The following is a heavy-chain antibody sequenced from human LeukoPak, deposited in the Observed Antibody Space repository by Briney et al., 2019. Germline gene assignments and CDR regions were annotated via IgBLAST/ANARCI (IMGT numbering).Heavy chain of an antibody. V-gene: IGHV4-38-2*02. D-gene: IGHD4-23*01. CDR1: GYSISSGYY. Sequence: SETLSLTCTVSGYSISSGYYWGWIRQPPGKGLEWIGSIYYTGSTYYNPSLRSRVTISVDTSKNQFSLKLSSVTAADTSVYYCARLHYGGNYGYYYYYMDVWGKGTTVTISS. J-gene: IGHJ6*03. CDR2: IYYTGST. CDR3: ARLHYGGNYGYYYYYMDV.